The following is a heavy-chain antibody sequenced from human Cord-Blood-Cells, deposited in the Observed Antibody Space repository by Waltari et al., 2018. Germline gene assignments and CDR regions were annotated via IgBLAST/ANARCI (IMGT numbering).Heavy chain of an antibody. CDR2: IIHIFGTA. CDR3: ARLAARDAFDI. Sequence: QEQLVQSGAAVKKPGSSVKVSCKASGVTFCSSALSGVRQAPGQGLELMGGIIHIFGTANYAQKFQGSVTINSEESTSTADMELSSLRSEDTAVYYWARLAARDAFDIWGQGTMVTVSS. D-gene: IGHD6-6*01. V-gene: IGHV1-69*01. J-gene: IGHJ3*02. CDR1: GVTFCSSA.